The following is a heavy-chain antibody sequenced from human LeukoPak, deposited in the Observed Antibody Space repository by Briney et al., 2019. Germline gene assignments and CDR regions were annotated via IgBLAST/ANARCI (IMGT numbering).Heavy chain of an antibody. Sequence: SETLSLTCTVSGGSISSYYWSWIRQPPGKGLEWIGYTYYSGSTNYNLSLKSRVTISVDTSKNQFSLKLSSVTAADTAVYYCARSIPFDYWGQGTLVTVSS. J-gene: IGHJ4*02. V-gene: IGHV4-59*01. CDR3: ARSIPFDY. CDR1: GGSISSYY. CDR2: TYYSGST.